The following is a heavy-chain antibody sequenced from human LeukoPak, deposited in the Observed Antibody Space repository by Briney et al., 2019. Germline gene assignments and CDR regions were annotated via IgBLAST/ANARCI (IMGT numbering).Heavy chain of an antibody. CDR2: VYYTGTT. CDR1: GDSISRYY. J-gene: IGHJ6*03. D-gene: IGHD2-2*01. V-gene: IGHV4-59*01. CDR3: ARVRTSCNPECDYYYMDV. Sequence: SETLSLTCTVSGDSISRYYWSWIRQPPGKGLEWIGYVYYTGTTNYNPSLKSRVTITVDTSKNQFSLRLSSVTAADTAVYYCARVRTSCNPECDYYYMDVWGKGTTVTVSS.